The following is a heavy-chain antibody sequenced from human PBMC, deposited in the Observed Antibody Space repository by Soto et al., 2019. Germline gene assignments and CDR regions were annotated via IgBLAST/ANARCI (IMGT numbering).Heavy chain of an antibody. CDR2: IRSKANNYAT. CDR3: SSPSRASCSGASCYDY. D-gene: IGHD2-15*01. J-gene: IGHJ4*02. Sequence: PGGSLRLSCAASGFTLSGSAVHWFRQAPGKGLEWVGRIRSKANNYATTYGAPVKGRFTISRDDSKNTAYLQMNSLKTEDTAVYFCSSPSRASCSGASCYDYWGQGTLVTVSS. CDR1: GFTLSGSA. V-gene: IGHV3-73*01.